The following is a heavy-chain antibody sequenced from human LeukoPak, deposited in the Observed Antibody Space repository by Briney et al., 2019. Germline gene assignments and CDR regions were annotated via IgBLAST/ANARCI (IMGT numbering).Heavy chain of an antibody. D-gene: IGHD3-10*01. CDR3: AREATMVRGVITFFGY. V-gene: IGHV3-23*01. CDR2: ISGSDGRT. J-gene: IGHJ4*02. Sequence: PGGSLRLSCAASGFTFTSYVMTWVRQAPGKGLEWVSAISGSDGRTYFADSVKGRFTISRHNSKNTLYLPMNILRAEDTAVYYCAREATMVRGVITFFGYWGQGTLVTVSS. CDR1: GFTFTSYV.